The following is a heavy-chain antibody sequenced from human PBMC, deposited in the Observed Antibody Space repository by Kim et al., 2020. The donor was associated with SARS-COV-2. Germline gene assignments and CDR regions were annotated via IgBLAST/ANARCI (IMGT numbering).Heavy chain of an antibody. J-gene: IGHJ6*02. V-gene: IGHV1-2*06. CDR1: GYTFTGYY. CDR2: INPNSGGT. CDR3: ARSTIVVAYYYYYGMDV. Sequence: ASVKVSRKASGYTFTGYYMHWVRQAPGQGLEWMGRINPNSGGTNYAQKFQGRVTMTRDTSISTAYMELSRLRSDDTAVYYCARSTIVVAYYYYYGMDVWSQGTTVTVSS. D-gene: IGHD2-2*01.